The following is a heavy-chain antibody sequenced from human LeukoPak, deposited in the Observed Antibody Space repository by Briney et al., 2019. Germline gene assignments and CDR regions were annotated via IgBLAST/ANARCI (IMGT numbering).Heavy chain of an antibody. J-gene: IGHJ4*02. V-gene: IGHV3-9*01. CDR1: GFTFDDYA. CDR3: AAGAGITRY. CDR2: ISWNSGSI. Sequence: GGSLRLSCAAPGFTFDDYAMHWVRQAPGKGLEWVSGISWNSGSIGYADSVKGRFTISRDNAKNSLYLQMNSLRSEDTALYYCAAGAGITRYWGQGTLVTVSS. D-gene: IGHD3-10*01.